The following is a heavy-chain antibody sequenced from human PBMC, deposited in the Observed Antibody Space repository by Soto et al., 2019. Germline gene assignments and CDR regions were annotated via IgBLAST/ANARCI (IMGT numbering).Heavy chain of an antibody. D-gene: IGHD6-19*01. Sequence: PSETLSLTCTVSGGSISSSSYYWGWIRQPPGRGLEWIGSIYYSGSTYYNPSLKSRVTISVDTSKNQFSLKLSSVTAADTAVYYCARPVSSGWANPNYGMDVWGQGTTVS. CDR3: ARPVSSGWANPNYGMDV. CDR1: GGSISSSSYY. J-gene: IGHJ6*02. CDR2: IYYSGST. V-gene: IGHV4-39*01.